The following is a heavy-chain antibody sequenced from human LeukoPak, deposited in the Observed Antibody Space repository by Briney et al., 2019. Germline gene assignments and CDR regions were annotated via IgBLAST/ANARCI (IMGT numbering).Heavy chain of an antibody. Sequence: SVKVSCKASGGTFSSYTISWVRQPPGQGLEWMGRIIHILGIANYAQKFQGRVTITADKSTSTAYMEVNSLRSEDTAVYYCARARCSGGSCYSAEYFQHWGQGTLVTVSS. V-gene: IGHV1-69*02. J-gene: IGHJ1*01. D-gene: IGHD2-15*01. CDR2: IIHILGIA. CDR3: ARARCSGGSCYSAEYFQH. CDR1: GGTFSSYT.